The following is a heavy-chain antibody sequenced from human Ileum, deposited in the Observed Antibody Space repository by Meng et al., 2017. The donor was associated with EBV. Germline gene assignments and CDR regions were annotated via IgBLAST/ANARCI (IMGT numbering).Heavy chain of an antibody. CDR3: ARENKVSDRGFDY. CDR1: GRALSCYY. J-gene: IGHJ4*02. CDR2: INQSGST. Sequence: QVRLQRVVEALLKPSKNLALTCPVYGRALSCYYSTWTGQAPGKGLGWSDEINQSGSTNYTPSLKSRVSTSVDTSKNQFSLKMSSVNASDTAVYYCARENKVSDRGFDYWGQGTLVTVSS. V-gene: IGHV4-34*01. D-gene: IGHD3-10*01.